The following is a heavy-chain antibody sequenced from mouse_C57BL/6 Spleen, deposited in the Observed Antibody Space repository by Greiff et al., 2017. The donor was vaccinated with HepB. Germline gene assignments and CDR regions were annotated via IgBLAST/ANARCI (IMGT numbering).Heavy chain of an antibody. CDR3: ARSYYYGSSYVPFDY. V-gene: IGHV1-69*01. Sequence: QVQLQQPGAELVMPGASVKLSCKASGYTFTSYWMHWVKQRPGQGLEWIGEIDPSDSYSNYNQKFKGKSTLTVDKSSSTAYMQLSSLTSEDSAVYYCARSYYYGSSYVPFDYWGQGTTLTVSS. CDR2: IDPSDSYS. D-gene: IGHD1-1*01. CDR1: GYTFTSYW. J-gene: IGHJ2*01.